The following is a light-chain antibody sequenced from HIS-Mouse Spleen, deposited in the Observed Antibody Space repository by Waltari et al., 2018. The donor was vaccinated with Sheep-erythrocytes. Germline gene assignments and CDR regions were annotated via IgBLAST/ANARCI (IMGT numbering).Light chain of an antibody. CDR1: QDISNY. Sequence: DIQMTQSPSSLSASVGDRVTITCQASQDISNYLNWYQKKPGKAPKLLIYDASNLETGVPSRVSGSGSGTEFTFTISSLQPEDIATYYCQQYDNLPLTFGGGTKVEIK. CDR2: DAS. CDR3: QQYDNLPLT. J-gene: IGKJ4*01. V-gene: IGKV1-33*01.